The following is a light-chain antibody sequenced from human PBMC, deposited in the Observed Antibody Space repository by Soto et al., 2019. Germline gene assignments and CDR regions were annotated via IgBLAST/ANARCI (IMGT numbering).Light chain of an antibody. J-gene: IGKJ1*01. CDR2: YAS. CDR3: QQYNNWPRT. V-gene: IGKV3-15*01. Sequence: DTVITQSSATLSVSTGERASLSCRASQSVSSHLAWYQQKPGQAPRLLIYYASTRATGIPARFSGSGSGTEFTLTITSLQSEDFAVYYCQQYNNWPRTFGQGTKVDIK. CDR1: QSVSSH.